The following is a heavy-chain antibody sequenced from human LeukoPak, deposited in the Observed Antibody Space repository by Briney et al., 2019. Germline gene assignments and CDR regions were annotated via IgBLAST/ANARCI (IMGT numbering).Heavy chain of an antibody. D-gene: IGHD6-19*01. V-gene: IGHV1-2*02. CDR1: GYTFTGYY. CDR3: ARGLSGKVGFDY. Sequence: ASVKVSCKASGYTFTGYYIHWVRQAPGQGLEWMGWINPNSGDTHYAQKFQGRVTMTRDTSISTAYMELSRLRSDDTAVYYCARGLSGKVGFDYWGQGTLVTVSS. CDR2: INPNSGDT. J-gene: IGHJ4*02.